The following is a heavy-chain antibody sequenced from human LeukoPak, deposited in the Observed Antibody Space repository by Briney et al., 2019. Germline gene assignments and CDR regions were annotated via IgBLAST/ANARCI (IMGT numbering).Heavy chain of an antibody. CDR1: GFTFSSYS. CDR2: ISSSSSYI. Sequence: AGGSLRLSCAASGFTFSSYSMNWVRQAPGKGLEWVSSISSSSSYIYYADSVTGRFTISRDNAENSLYLQMNSLRAEDTAVYYCARDAGVLWFGELTEIYYYYYYMDVWGKGTTVTVSS. CDR3: ARDAGVLWFGELTEIYYYYYYMDV. V-gene: IGHV3-21*01. D-gene: IGHD3-10*01. J-gene: IGHJ6*03.